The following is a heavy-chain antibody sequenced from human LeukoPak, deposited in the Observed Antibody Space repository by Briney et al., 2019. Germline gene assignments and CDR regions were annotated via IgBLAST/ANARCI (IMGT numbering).Heavy chain of an antibody. CDR1: GGSISSSSYY. J-gene: IGHJ4*02. V-gene: IGHV4-39*01. CDR2: IYYSGST. Sequence: KSSETLSLTCTVSGGSISSSSYYWGWIRQPPGKGLEWIGSIYYSGSTYYNPSLKSRVTISVDTTKNQFSLKLSSVTAADTAVYYCARHKQQLIPFDYWGQGTLVTVSS. CDR3: ARHKQQLIPFDY. D-gene: IGHD6-13*01.